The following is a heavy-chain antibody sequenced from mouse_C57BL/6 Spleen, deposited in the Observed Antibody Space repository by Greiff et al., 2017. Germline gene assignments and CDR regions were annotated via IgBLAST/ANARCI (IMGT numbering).Heavy chain of an antibody. J-gene: IGHJ1*03. V-gene: IGHV1-55*01. CDR1: GYTFTSYW. CDR3: ARDGSYVDWYFDV. CDR2: IYPGSGST. D-gene: IGHD1-1*02. Sequence: QVQLQQPGAELVKPGASVKMSCKASGYTFTSYWITWVKQRPGQGLEWIGDIYPGSGSTNYNEKFKSKATLTVDTSSSNAYMQLSSLTSEDSAVYYCARDGSYVDWYFDVWGTGTTVTVSS.